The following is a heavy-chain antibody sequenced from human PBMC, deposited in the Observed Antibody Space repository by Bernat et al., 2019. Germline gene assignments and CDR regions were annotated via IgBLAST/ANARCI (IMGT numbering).Heavy chain of an antibody. V-gene: IGHV3-30*04. D-gene: IGHD6-19*01. CDR1: GFTFSSYA. Sequence: QVQLVESGGGVVQPGRSLRLSCAASGFTFSSYAMHWVRQAPGKGLEWVAVISYDGSNKYYADSVKGRFTISRDNSRNTLYLQMTSLRADDTAVYFCATVRGYGSSAWHAESWGRGTPVTVSS. CDR3: ATVRGYGSSAWHAES. CDR2: ISYDGSNK. J-gene: IGHJ5*02.